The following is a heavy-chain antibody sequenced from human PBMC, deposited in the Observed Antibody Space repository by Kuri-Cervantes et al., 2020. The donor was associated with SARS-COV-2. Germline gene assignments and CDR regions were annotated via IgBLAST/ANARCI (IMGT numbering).Heavy chain of an antibody. D-gene: IGHD1-1*01. CDR2: IIPDGSYK. V-gene: IGHV3-74*01. CDR1: GFTFSGHW. Sequence: GESLKISCAASGFTFSGHWIHWVRQAPGKGLVWVSRIIPDGSYKNNADSVKGRFTLTRDNAKNMLFLQMNSRRAEDTAVYYCVRDGDHWNFDYWGQGTLVTVSS. J-gene: IGHJ4*02. CDR3: VRDGDHWNFDY.